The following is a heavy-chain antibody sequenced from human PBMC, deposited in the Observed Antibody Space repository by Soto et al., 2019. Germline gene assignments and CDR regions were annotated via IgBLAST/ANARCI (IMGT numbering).Heavy chain of an antibody. CDR1: GGSISSYY. V-gene: IGHV4-59*01. CDR2: IFDSGST. D-gene: IGHD6-13*01. J-gene: IGHJ6*02. CDR3: AREGVSSSWYNYYGMDV. Sequence: SETLSLTCTVSGGSISSYYWSWIRQPPGKGLEWIGNIFDSGSTNYNPSLKSRVTISVDTSKNQFSLKLSSVTAADTAVYYCAREGVSSSWYNYYGMDVWGQGTTVTVSS.